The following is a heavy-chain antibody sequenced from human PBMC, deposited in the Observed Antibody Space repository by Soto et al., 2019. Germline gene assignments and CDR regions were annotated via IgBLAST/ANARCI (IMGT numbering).Heavy chain of an antibody. CDR2: INYSGRT. V-gene: IGHV4-34*01. CDR1: GGSFSDYY. J-gene: IGHJ4*02. Sequence: SETLSLTCAVHGGSFSDYYWSWIRQPPGKGLEWIGEINYSGRTNYNPSLKSRVTISVDTSKNQFSLKLSSMTTEDTAVYYCAREFWEMAKIRPKNYWGQETPATASS. D-gene: IGHD3-3*01. CDR3: AREFWEMAKIRPKNY.